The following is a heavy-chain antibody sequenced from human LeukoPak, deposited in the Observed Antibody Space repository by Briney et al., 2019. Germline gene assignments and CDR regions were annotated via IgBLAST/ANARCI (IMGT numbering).Heavy chain of an antibody. Sequence: SVKVSCKASGGTFSSYTISWVRQAPGQGLEWMGRIIRILGIANYAQKFQGRVTITADKSTSTAYMELSSLRSEDTAVYYCARDLEYCSGGSCYNYNWFDPWGQGTLVTVSS. V-gene: IGHV1-69*04. D-gene: IGHD2-15*01. CDR2: IIRILGIA. CDR3: ARDLEYCSGGSCYNYNWFDP. CDR1: GGTFSSYT. J-gene: IGHJ5*02.